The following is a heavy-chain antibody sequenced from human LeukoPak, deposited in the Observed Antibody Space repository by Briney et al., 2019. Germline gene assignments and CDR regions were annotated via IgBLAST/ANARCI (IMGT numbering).Heavy chain of an antibody. Sequence: GGSLRLSCAASGFTFSSYGMHWVRQAPGKGLEWVAFIRYDGSNKYYADSVKGRFTISRDNSKNTLYLQMNSLRAEDTAVYYCAKDGYCSGGSCYEPAYYYYYYMDVWGKGTTVTVSS. J-gene: IGHJ6*03. CDR2: IRYDGSNK. V-gene: IGHV3-30*02. CDR3: AKDGYCSGGSCYEPAYYYYYYMDV. CDR1: GFTFSSYG. D-gene: IGHD2-15*01.